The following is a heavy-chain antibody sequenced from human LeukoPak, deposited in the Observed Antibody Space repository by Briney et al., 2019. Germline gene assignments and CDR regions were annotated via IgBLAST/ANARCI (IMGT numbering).Heavy chain of an antibody. CDR2: ISYDGSNK. V-gene: IGHV3-30*18. J-gene: IGHJ6*02. CDR1: AFTFSSYD. CDR3: AKEPRYCSGGSCYPGYYYGMDV. D-gene: IGHD2-15*01. Sequence: GGSLRLSCAASAFTFSSYDMHWVRQAPGKGLEWVAVISYDGSNKYYADSVKGRFTISRDNSKNTLYLQMNSLRAEDTAVYYCAKEPRYCSGGSCYPGYYYGMDVWGQGTTVTVSS.